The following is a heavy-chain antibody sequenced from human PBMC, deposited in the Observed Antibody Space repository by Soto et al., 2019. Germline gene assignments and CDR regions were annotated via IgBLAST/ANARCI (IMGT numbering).Heavy chain of an antibody. CDR1: GYTFTSYD. V-gene: IGHV1-8*01. CDR2: MNPNSGNT. J-gene: IGHJ3*02. D-gene: IGHD2-2*01. CDR3: ARSKVPAAMLGSDAFDI. Sequence: ASVKVSCKASGYTFTSYDINWVRQATGQGLEWMGWMNPNSGNTGYAQKFQGRVTMTRNTSISTAYMELSSLRSEDTAVYYCARSKVPAAMLGSDAFDIWGQGTMVTVSS.